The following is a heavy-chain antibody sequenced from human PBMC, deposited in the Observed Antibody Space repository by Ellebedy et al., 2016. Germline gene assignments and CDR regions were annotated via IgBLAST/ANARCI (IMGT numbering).Heavy chain of an antibody. Sequence: SETLSLXXTVSGGSMTNYFWSWIRQPPGKGLEWIAYVYYSGSTNYDPALKSRLTMSVDTSKNQFSLKLRSVTAADTAVYYCARQWGTTYWGQGILVTVSS. J-gene: IGHJ4*02. CDR3: ARQWGTTY. D-gene: IGHD1-7*01. V-gene: IGHV4-59*08. CDR1: GGSMTNYF. CDR2: VYYSGST.